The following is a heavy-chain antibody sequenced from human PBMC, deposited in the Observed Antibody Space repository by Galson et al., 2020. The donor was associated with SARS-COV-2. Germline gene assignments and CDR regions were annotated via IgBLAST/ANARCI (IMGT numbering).Heavy chain of an antibody. CDR2: IYYSGST. J-gene: IGHJ6*02. CDR3: ARAFEAYGMDV. Sequence: SETLSLTCTVSGGSISSGGFYWSWIRQHPGKGLEWIGYIYYSGSTYYNPSLKSRVTISVDTSKNQFSLKLSSVTAADTAVYYCARAFEAYGMDVWGQGTTVTVSS. CDR1: GGSISSGGFY. V-gene: IGHV4-31*03.